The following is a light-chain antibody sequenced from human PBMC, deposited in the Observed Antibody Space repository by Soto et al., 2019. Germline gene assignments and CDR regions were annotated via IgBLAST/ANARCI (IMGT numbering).Light chain of an antibody. CDR2: EVN. CDR3: SSYGGSSNV. J-gene: IGLJ1*01. CDR1: SSDVGGYNY. V-gene: IGLV2-8*01. Sequence: QSVLTQPPSASGSPGQSVAISCTGTSSDVGGYNYVSWYQQHPGKAPKLMIYEVNNRPSGVPDRFSGSKSGNTASLTVSGLQAEDEADYYSSSYGGSSNVFGTGTKLTVL.